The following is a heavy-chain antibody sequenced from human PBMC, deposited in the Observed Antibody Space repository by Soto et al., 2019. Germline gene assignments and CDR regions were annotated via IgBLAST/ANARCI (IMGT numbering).Heavy chain of an antibody. D-gene: IGHD4-4*01. CDR3: AINNFLRGGYSNQFLYYYYGMDV. CDR2: INAGNGNT. Sequence: ASVKVSCKASGYTFTSYAMHWVRQAPGQRLEWMGWINAGNGNTKYSQKNQGRVTITRDTSASTAYMKQSSMRSEDTAVYYCAINNFLRGGYSNQFLYYYYGMDVWGQGTTVTVSS. J-gene: IGHJ6*02. CDR1: GYTFTSYA. V-gene: IGHV1-3*01.